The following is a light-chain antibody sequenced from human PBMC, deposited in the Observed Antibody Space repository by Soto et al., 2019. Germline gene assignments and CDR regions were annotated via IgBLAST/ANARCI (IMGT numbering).Light chain of an antibody. CDR1: ESIARH. V-gene: IGKV1-39*01. CDR2: AAS. J-gene: IGKJ5*01. CDR3: QQSYSTLAIT. Sequence: DIQMTQSPSSLSASVGDRVTITCRASESIARHLNWYQQKPGKDPKLLLYAASSLQNGVPSRFRGGGSGTDFTLTISNLQPEDCATYYCQQSYSTLAITVGQGTRLEIK.